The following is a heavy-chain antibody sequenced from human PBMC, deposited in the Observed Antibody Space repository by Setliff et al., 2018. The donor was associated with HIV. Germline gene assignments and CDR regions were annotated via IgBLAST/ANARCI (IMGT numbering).Heavy chain of an antibody. J-gene: IGHJ4*02. CDR2: ISGSGGST. CDR1: GFAFSSYA. V-gene: IGHV3-23*01. D-gene: IGHD7-27*01. CDR3: ARDLHWAFDY. Sequence: PGGSLRLSCAASGFAFSSYAMSWVRQAPGKGLEWVSAISGSGGSTYYADSVKGRFTISRDNSRDTLYFQMNSLRVEDTAVYYCARDLHWAFDYWGQGTQVTVSS.